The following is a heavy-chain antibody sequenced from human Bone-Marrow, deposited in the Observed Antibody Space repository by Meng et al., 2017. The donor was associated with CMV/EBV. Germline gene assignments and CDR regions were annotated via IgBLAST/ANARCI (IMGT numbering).Heavy chain of an antibody. CDR2: FSGGGLDTT. Sequence: GESLKISCAASGFTFDNYAMSWGRQDPGKGLEWVSTFSGGGLDTTYHADSVRGRITTSRGNSKNTLSLQMTSLGAEDTAIYYCAKAALATCKVATCYYFDCWGPGTLVTVSS. CDR3: AKAALATCKVATCYYFDC. V-gene: IGHV3-23*01. CDR1: GFTFDNYA. D-gene: IGHD2-2*01. J-gene: IGHJ4*02.